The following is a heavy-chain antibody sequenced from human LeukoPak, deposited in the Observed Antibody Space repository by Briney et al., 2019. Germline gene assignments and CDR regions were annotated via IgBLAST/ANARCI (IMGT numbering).Heavy chain of an antibody. J-gene: IGHJ4*02. V-gene: IGHV4-59*12. CDR2: IYYSGST. Sequence: SETLSLTCTVSGGSISSYYWSWIRQPPGKGLEWIGYIYYSGSTNYNPSLKSRVTISVDTSKNQFSLKLSSVTAADTAVYYCARDRAYYGSGGTFDYWGQGTLVTVSS. D-gene: IGHD3-10*01. CDR3: ARDRAYYGSGGTFDY. CDR1: GGSISSYY.